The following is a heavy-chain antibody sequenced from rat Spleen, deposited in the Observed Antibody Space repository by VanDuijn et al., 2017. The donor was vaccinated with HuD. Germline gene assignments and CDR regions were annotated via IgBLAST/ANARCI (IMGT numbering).Heavy chain of an antibody. CDR1: GFTFRNYW. D-gene: IGHD2-5*01. Sequence: EVQLVEAGGGLVQPGRSLKLSCVASGFTFRNYWMFWICQAPGKGLEWVASITNTGGSTYYPDSVKGRFTISRDNAKSTLYLQMNSLRSEDMATYYCVRQGYLRDWYFDFWGPGTMVTVSS. CDR2: ITNTGGST. V-gene: IGHV5-31*01. CDR3: VRQGYLRDWYFDF. J-gene: IGHJ1*01.